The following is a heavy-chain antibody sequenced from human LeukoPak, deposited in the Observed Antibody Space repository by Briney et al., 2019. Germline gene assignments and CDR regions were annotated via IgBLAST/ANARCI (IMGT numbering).Heavy chain of an antibody. V-gene: IGHV1-2*02. Sequence: GASVKVSCKTSGYTFTDYYIHWVRQAPGQGLEWMGWIHPGTGDTNYAQRFQGRVTVTRDTSITTAYMELSSLKSDDTAVYYCASYASGYNWLKAWGQGTLVTVSS. J-gene: IGHJ5*02. D-gene: IGHD3-10*01. CDR1: GYTFTDYY. CDR3: ASYASGYNWLKA. CDR2: IHPGTGDT.